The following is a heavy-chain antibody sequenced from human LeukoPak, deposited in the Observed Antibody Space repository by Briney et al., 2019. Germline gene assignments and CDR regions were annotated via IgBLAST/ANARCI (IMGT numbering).Heavy chain of an antibody. CDR2: INHSGYT. CDR3: TRMTTGHDY. Sequence: PSETLPLTCAVSGVSFNDYYWSWVRQTPGKGLEWIGEINHSGYTNDSPSLKSRVTLSIDTSRKQFSLNLRSVTVADTGIYYCTRMTTGHDYWGQGTLVTVSS. J-gene: IGHJ4*02. CDR1: GVSFNDYY. V-gene: IGHV4-34*01. D-gene: IGHD4-17*01.